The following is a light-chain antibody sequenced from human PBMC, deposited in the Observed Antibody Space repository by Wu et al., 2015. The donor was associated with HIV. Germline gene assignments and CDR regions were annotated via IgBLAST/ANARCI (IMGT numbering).Light chain of an antibody. Sequence: EIQMTQSPSSLSASVGDRVTITCRASQSISSYLNWYQQKPGKAPKLLIYAATNLQSGVPSRISGSGSGTDFILTISSLQPEDFATYYCQQSYISPRTFGQGTKVEIK. CDR2: AAT. J-gene: IGKJ1*01. CDR1: QSISSY. CDR3: QQSYISPRT. V-gene: IGKV1-39*01.